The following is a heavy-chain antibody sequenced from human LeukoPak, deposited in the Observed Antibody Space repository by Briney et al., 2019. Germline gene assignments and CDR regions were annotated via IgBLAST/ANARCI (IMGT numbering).Heavy chain of an antibody. Sequence: GGSLRLSCAASGFTFSSYAMHWVRQAPGKGLEYVSAISSNGGSTYYANSVKGRFTISRDNSKNTLYLQMGSLRAEDMAVYYCARDIAARPGVNYYYYMDVWGKGTTVTVSS. D-gene: IGHD6-6*01. CDR2: ISSNGGST. CDR3: ARDIAARPGVNYYYYMDV. CDR1: GFTFSSYA. V-gene: IGHV3-64*01. J-gene: IGHJ6*03.